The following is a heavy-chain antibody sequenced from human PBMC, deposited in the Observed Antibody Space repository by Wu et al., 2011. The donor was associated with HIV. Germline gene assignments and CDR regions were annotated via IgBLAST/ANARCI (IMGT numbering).Heavy chain of an antibody. V-gene: IGHV1-69*14. CDR3: ATDPTIAVAGTKSF. Sequence: QVQLTQSGAEVRKPGSSVKVSCKSSGASFSSFGVNWVRQAPGQGLEWMGRIIPIFGTAIYAHKFQGRLTITADKSSNTASMELTSLKSEDTAVYYCATDPTIAVAGTKSFWGRGTLVSVSS. J-gene: IGHJ4*02. CDR2: IIPIFGTA. D-gene: IGHD6-19*01. CDR1: GASFSSFG.